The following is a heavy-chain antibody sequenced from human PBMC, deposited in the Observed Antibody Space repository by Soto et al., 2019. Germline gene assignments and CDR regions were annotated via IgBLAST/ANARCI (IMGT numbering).Heavy chain of an antibody. D-gene: IGHD5-18*01. CDR3: AYSYEDYYYYGMDV. CDR2: ISYDGSNK. CDR1: GFTFSSYA. Sequence: GGSLRLSCTASGFTFSSYAMHWVRQAPGKGLEWVAVISYDGSNKYYADSVKGRFTISRDNSKNTLYLQMNSLRAEDTAVYYCAYSYEDYYYYGMDVWGQGTTVTVSS. J-gene: IGHJ6*02. V-gene: IGHV3-30-3*01.